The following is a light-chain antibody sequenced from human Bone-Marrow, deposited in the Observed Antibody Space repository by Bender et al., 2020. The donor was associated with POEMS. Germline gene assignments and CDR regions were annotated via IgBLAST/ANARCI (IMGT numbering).Light chain of an antibody. CDR2: MDN. V-gene: IGLV1-44*01. CDR1: SSNIGTNP. J-gene: IGLJ3*02. Sequence: QSVLTQPPSASGTPGQRVTISCSGSSSNIGTNPVNWYQQLPGTAPKLLIYMDNLRPSGVPDRFSGSKSGTSASLAISALRSEDEADYYCAAWEDSLNGWVFGGGTKLTVL. CDR3: AAWEDSLNGWV.